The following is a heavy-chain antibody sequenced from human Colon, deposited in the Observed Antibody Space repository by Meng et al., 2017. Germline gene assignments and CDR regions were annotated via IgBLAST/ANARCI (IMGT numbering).Heavy chain of an antibody. CDR2: INLGNGNT. Sequence: QVQLVQSGAEVMKPGASVKVSCKASGSTLSSYAVHWVRQAPGQRLEWMGWINLGNGNTKYSQNFQGRVTITRDTSASTAYMELSSLTSEDTAVYYCTSPIYWGQGTLVTVSS. CDR3: TSPIY. J-gene: IGHJ4*02. CDR1: GSTLSSYA. V-gene: IGHV1-3*01. D-gene: IGHD3-9*01.